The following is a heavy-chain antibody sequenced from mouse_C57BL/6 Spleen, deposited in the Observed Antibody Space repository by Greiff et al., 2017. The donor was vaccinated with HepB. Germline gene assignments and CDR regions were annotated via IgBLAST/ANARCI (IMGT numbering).Heavy chain of an antibody. D-gene: IGHD3-2*02. CDR2: IWRGGST. V-gene: IGHV2-5*01. J-gene: IGHJ4*01. CDR1: GFSLTSYG. Sequence: QVQLKESGPGLVQPSQSLSITCTVSGFSLTSYGVHWVRQSPGKGLEWLGVIWRGGSTDYNAAFMSRLSITKDNSKSQVFFKMNSLQADDTATYYCAKNGDSSGYDAMDYWGQGTSVTVSS. CDR3: AKNGDSSGYDAMDY.